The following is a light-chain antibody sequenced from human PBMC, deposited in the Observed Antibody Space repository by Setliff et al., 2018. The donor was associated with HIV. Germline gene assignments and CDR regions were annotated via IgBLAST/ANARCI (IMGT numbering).Light chain of an antibody. V-gene: IGLV1-51*01. CDR1: SSNIGNNY. CDR2: DNN. J-gene: IGLJ2*01. CDR3: SSWPVTGTPVL. Sequence: QSVLTQPPSVSAAPGQKVTISCSGSSSNIGNNYVSWYQQLPGTAPKLLIYDNNKRPSGIPDRFSGSKSGKTSFLTISGLQAEDEGIYYCSSWPVTGTPVLFGGGTKVTVL.